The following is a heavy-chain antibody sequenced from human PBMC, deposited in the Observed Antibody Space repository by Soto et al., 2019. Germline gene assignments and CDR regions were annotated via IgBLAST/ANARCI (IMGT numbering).Heavy chain of an antibody. Sequence: GGSLRLSCAASGFTFSSYAMSWVRQAPGKGLEWVSAISSSGYIFSTDSVRGRFTISRDNAKNSVYLQINSLRAEDTAVYFCARDCSGGSCYPGMDVWGQGTTVTVS. V-gene: IGHV3-21*01. CDR2: ISSSGYI. CDR3: ARDCSGGSCYPGMDV. D-gene: IGHD2-15*01. J-gene: IGHJ6*02. CDR1: GFTFSSYA.